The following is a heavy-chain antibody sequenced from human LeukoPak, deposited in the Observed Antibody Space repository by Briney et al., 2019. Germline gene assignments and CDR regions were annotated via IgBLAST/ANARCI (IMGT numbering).Heavy chain of an antibody. Sequence: ASVKVSCKASGGTFSSYAISWVRQAPGQGLEWMGRIIPILGIANYAQKFQGRVTITADKSTSTAYMELSSLRSEDTAVYYCAKYCTSTSCYGAFDIWGQGTMVTVSS. V-gene: IGHV1-69*04. D-gene: IGHD2-2*01. CDR2: IIPILGIA. J-gene: IGHJ3*02. CDR3: AKYCTSTSCYGAFDI. CDR1: GGTFSSYA.